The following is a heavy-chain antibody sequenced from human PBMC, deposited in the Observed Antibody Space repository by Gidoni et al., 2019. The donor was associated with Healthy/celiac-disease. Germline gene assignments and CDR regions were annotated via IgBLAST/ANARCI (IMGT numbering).Heavy chain of an antibody. CDR2: IIPIFGTA. CDR3: ARGSCFGGDCSNWFDP. D-gene: IGHD2-21*02. Sequence: QVQLVQSGAEVKKPGSSVTVSCKASGGTFRSYAISWVRQAPGQGLEWMGGIIPIFGTANYAQKFQGRVTITADESTSTAYMELSSLRSEDTAVYYCARGSCFGGDCSNWFDPWGQGTLVTVSS. V-gene: IGHV1-69*01. CDR1: GGTFRSYA. J-gene: IGHJ5*02.